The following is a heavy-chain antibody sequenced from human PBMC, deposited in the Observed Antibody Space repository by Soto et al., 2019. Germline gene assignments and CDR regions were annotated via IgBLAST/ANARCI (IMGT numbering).Heavy chain of an antibody. CDR3: ARSGYSYGPNPLLY. CDR1: GGPFRSGASY. J-gene: IGHJ4*02. D-gene: IGHD5-18*01. Sequence: PLSRTRTASGGPFRSGASYWSWIRRHPGKGLEWIGYIYYSGSTYYNPSLKSRVTISVDTSKNQFSLKLSSLTAADTAVYYCARSGYSYGPNPLLYWGQGTLVTVS. V-gene: IGHV4-31*03. CDR2: IYYSGST.